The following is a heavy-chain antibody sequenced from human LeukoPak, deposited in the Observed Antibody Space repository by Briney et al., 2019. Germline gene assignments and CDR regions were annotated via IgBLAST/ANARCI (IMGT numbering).Heavy chain of an antibody. CDR2: IYPGDSDT. D-gene: IGHD3-22*01. V-gene: IGHV5-51*01. Sequence: GESLKISCKGSGYSFTSYWIGWVRQMPGKGLEWMGIIYPGDSDTRYSPSFQGQVTISADKSISTAYLQWSSLKASDTAMYYCARAPGDYYDSSGYQYWYFDLWGRGTLVTVSS. CDR1: GYSFTSYW. CDR3: ARAPGDYYDSSGYQYWYFDL. J-gene: IGHJ2*01.